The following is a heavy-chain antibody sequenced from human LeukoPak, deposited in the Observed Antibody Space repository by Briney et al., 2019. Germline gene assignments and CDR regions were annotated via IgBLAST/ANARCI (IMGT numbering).Heavy chain of an antibody. CDR3: ARGHDSSGWYDAFDI. D-gene: IGHD6-19*01. V-gene: IGHV1-2*02. J-gene: IGHJ3*02. CDR2: INPNSGGT. CDR1: GYTFTGYY. Sequence: ASVKVSCEASGYTFTGYYMHWVRQAPGQGLEWMGWINPNSGGTNYAQKFQGRVTMTRNTSISTAYMELSRLRSDDTAVYYCARGHDSSGWYDAFDIWGQGTMVTVSS.